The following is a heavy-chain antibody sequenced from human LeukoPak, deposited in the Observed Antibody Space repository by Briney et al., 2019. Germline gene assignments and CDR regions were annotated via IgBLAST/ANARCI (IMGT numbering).Heavy chain of an antibody. J-gene: IGHJ4*02. D-gene: IGHD3-22*01. CDR2: ITSSSSAM. V-gene: IGHV3-48*01. Sequence: GGSLRLSCAASGFSFSSYSMNWVPQAPGKGLEWVSYITSSSSAMHYADAVKGRFAISRDKAKNSLYLQMNSLRAEDTAVYYCARKSGSSGYPFDYWGQGTLVTVSS. CDR1: GFSFSSYS. CDR3: ARKSGSSGYPFDY.